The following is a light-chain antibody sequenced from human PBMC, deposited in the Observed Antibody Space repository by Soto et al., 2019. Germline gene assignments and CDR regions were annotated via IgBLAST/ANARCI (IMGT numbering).Light chain of an antibody. V-gene: IGKV3-20*01. J-gene: IGKJ1*01. CDR3: QQHGSSPWT. Sequence: EIVLTQSPGTLSLSPGERATLSCRASQSVISSYLAWYQQNPGQAPRLLIYLPSSRAAGIPDMFSGSGSGTNFTLTSRRLEPEDFAVYYCQQHGSSPWTFGQGTRV. CDR1: QSVISSY. CDR2: LPS.